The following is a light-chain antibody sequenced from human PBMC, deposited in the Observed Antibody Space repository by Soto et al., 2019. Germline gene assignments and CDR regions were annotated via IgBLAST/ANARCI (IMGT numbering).Light chain of an antibody. CDR1: RDVGSD. CDR3: QQYYNLPIT. J-gene: IGKJ5*01. Sequence: QMTHSPSSLSASFGDKIIITFRASRDVGSDVSWYQQKPGQAPKLLIYDASILQTGVPSRFSGGGFGTDFTLTISSLQPEDIATYYCQQYYNLPITFGQGTRLEIK. V-gene: IGKV1-33*01. CDR2: DAS.